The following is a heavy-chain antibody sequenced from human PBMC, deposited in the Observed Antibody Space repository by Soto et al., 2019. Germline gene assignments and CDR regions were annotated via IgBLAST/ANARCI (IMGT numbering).Heavy chain of an antibody. CDR1: GYDFNTNW. V-gene: IGHV5-51*01. Sequence: GESLKISCRGSGYDFNTNWFGWVRQLPGRGLEWVGIMYPDDSDTRCNPSLQGHVTLSVDVTVSTAFLQWRSLETSDTGMYFCARLPRDCNKTSCYYADHWGQGTQVTVSS. D-gene: IGHD3-3*01. CDR3: ARLPRDCNKTSCYYADH. CDR2: MYPDDSDT. J-gene: IGHJ4*02.